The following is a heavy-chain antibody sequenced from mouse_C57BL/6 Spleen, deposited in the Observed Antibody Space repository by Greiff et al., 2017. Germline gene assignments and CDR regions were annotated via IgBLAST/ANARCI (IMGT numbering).Heavy chain of an antibody. V-gene: IGHV1-64*01. D-gene: IGHD1-1*01. CDR2: IHPNSGST. Sequence: QVQLQQPGAELVKPGASVKLSCKASGYTFTSYWMHWVKQRPGQGLEWIGMIHPNSGSTNYNEKFKSKATLTVDKPSSTAYMQLSSLTSEDSAVYYCARDYYGSSWYFDVWGTGTTVTVSS. CDR1: GYTFTSYW. J-gene: IGHJ1*03. CDR3: ARDYYGSSWYFDV.